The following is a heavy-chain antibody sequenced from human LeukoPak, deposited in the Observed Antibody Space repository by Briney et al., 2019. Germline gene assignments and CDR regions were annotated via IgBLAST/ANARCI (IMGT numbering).Heavy chain of an antibody. J-gene: IGHJ3*02. V-gene: IGHV3-48*04. D-gene: IGHD3-22*01. Sequence: GGSLRLSCAASGFTFSDYSMSWVRQAPGKGLQWISFISIASRTIYYAYSVKGRFTISRDNAQNSLYLQMNSLKAEDTGVYYCTRWMFSYYDKNAFDIWGRGTMVTVSS. CDR2: ISIASRTI. CDR3: TRWMFSYYDKNAFDI. CDR1: GFTFSDYS.